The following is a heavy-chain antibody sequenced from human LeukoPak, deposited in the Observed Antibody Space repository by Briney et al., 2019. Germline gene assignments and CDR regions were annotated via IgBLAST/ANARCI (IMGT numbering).Heavy chain of an antibody. CDR1: GYTFTSYF. J-gene: IGHJ6*02. Sequence: ASVRVSRKADGYTFTSYFISWVRQAPGQGLEWMGWISAYNGNANYAQKFMGRVTMTTDTATSTAYMELRSLRSDDTAVFYCARANYNSGMDVWGQGTTVTVSS. CDR3: ARANYNSGMDV. V-gene: IGHV1-18*01. CDR2: ISAYNGNA.